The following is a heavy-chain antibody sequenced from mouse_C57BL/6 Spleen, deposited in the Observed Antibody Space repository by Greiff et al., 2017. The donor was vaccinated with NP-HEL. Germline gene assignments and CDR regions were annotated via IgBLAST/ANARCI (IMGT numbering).Heavy chain of an antibody. CDR1: GYTFTDYE. V-gene: IGHV1-15*01. J-gene: IGHJ2*01. D-gene: IGHD2-3*01. CDR2: IDPETGGT. CDR3: TRLDGLYFDY. Sequence: QVQLQQSGAELVRPGASVTLSCKASGYTFTDYEMHWVKQTPVHGLEWIGAIDPETGGTAYNQKFKGKAILTADKSSSTAYMELRSLTSEDSAVYYCTRLDGLYFDYWGQGTTLTVSS.